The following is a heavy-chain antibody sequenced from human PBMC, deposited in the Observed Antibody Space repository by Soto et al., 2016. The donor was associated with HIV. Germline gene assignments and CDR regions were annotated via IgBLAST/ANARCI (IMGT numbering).Heavy chain of an antibody. J-gene: IGHJ2*01. CDR2: IRDKTNTYAT. CDR3: TRRWDLLNWYFDL. Sequence: EMQLVQSGGGLVQPGGSLKLSCAASGFTFSVSTLHWVRQASGKGLEWVGLIRDKTNTYATSYAASLKDRFTISRDDLKNTAYLQMDNLKVEDTAIYYCTRRWDLLNWYFDLWGRGTLVSVTS. D-gene: IGHD1-26*01. CDR1: GFTFSVST. V-gene: IGHV3-73*01.